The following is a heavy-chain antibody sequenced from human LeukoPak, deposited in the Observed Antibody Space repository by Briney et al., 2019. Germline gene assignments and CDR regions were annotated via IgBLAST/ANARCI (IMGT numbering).Heavy chain of an antibody. CDR3: ARGHGVVPASDDPFDI. CDR1: GFTFSSYG. Sequence: GQSLSLSCAVSGFTFSSYGMSWVRQAAGEGLGWVSSISTSSIYIYYADSMKGRFTISRDNAKNSLYLQMNSLRAEDTAVYYCARGHGVVPASDDPFDIWGQGTMVTVSS. J-gene: IGHJ3*02. CDR2: ISTSSIYI. D-gene: IGHD2-2*01. V-gene: IGHV3-21*01.